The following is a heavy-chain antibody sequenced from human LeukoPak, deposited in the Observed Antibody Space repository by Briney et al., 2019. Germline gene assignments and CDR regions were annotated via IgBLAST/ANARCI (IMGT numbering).Heavy chain of an antibody. CDR3: ARDFSVAGLNWFDP. D-gene: IGHD6-19*01. CDR2: IYYSGST. J-gene: IGHJ5*02. Sequence: PSETLSLTCTVSGGSISSSSFYWGWIRQPPGKGLEWIGSIYYSGSTYYNPSLKSRVTISVDTSKNQFSLKLSSVTAADTAVYYCARDFSVAGLNWFDPWGQGTLVTVSS. V-gene: IGHV4-39*07. CDR1: GGSISSSSFY.